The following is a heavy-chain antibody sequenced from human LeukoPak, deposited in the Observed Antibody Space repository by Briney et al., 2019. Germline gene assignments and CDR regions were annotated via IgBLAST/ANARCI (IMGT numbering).Heavy chain of an antibody. CDR2: ISAYNGNT. D-gene: IGHD2-8*01. Sequence: ASVKVSRKASGYTFTSYGISWVRQAPGQGLEWMGWISAYNGNTNYAQKLQGRVTMTTDTSTSTAYMELRSLRSDDTAVYYCARPHGYCTNGVCHPYYFDYWGQGTLVTVSS. CDR3: ARPHGYCTNGVCHPYYFDY. CDR1: GYTFTSYG. J-gene: IGHJ4*02. V-gene: IGHV1-18*01.